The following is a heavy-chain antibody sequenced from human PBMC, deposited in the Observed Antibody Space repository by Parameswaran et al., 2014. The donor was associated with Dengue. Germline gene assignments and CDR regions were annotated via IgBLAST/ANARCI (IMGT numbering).Heavy chain of an antibody. J-gene: IGHJ6*02. V-gene: IGHV1-46*01. CDR2: INPSGGST. CDR3: ARAHSGNHDFWTNLNYYYYYGMDV. Sequence: PGASVKVSCKASGYPFTSYYMHWVRQAPGQGLEWMGVINPSGGSTIYAQKFQGRLTMTRDMSTSTVYMELSSLRSEDTAVYYCARAHSGNHDFWTNLNYYYYYGMDVWGQGTTVTVSS. CDR1: GYPFTSYY. D-gene: IGHD3-3*01.